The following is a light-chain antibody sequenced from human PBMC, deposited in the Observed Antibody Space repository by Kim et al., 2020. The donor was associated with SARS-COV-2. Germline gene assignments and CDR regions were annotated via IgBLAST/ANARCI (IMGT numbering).Light chain of an antibody. CDR3: QQYNRRPRT. Sequence: LSPGERATLSCRASQSVSIDLAWYQHKPGQPPKLVMYGASTRATGIPARFSGSGSGTDFTLTISSLQSEDFAVYYCQQYNRRPRTFGQGTKVDIK. V-gene: IGKV3-15*01. J-gene: IGKJ1*01. CDR2: GAS. CDR1: QSVSID.